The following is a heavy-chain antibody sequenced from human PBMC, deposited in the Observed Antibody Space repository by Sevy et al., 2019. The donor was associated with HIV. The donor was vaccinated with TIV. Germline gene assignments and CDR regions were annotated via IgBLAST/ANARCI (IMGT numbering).Heavy chain of an antibody. CDR3: ARGQLAPYCDY. D-gene: IGHD6-6*01. Sequence: SETLSLTCTVSGGSISSGGYYWSWIRQHPGKGLEWIGHIFFSGTTHYNPSLKSRVTISVDTSQSQFSLKLTSVTAADTAVYYCARGQLAPYCDYWGQGTLVTVSS. CDR1: GGSISSGGYY. V-gene: IGHV4-31*03. CDR2: IFFSGTT. J-gene: IGHJ4*02.